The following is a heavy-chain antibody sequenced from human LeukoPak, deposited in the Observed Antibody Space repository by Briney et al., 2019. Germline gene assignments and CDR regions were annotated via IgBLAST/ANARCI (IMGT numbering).Heavy chain of an antibody. CDR3: AKGAAAGTLDY. D-gene: IGHD6-13*01. V-gene: IGHV3-30*18. CDR2: ISYDGSNK. CDR1: GFTFSSYG. Sequence: PGGSLRLSCAASGFTFSSYGMHWARQAPGKGLEWVAVISYDGSNKYYADSVKGRFTISRDNSKNTLYLQMNSLRAEDTAVYYCAKGAAAGTLDYWGQGTLVTVSS. J-gene: IGHJ4*02.